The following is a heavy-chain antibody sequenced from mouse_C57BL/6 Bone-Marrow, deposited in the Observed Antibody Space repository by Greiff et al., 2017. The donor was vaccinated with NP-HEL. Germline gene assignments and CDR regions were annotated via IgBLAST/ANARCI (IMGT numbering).Heavy chain of an antibody. J-gene: IGHJ2*01. CDR3: ARASLGYGSSPYFDY. D-gene: IGHD1-1*01. V-gene: IGHV2-6*03. CDR2: IWSDGST. CDR1: GFSLTSYG. Sequence: QVQLKESGPGLVAPSQSLSITCTVSGFSLTSYGVHWVRQPPGQGLEWLVVIWSDGSTTYNSALKSRLSISKDNSKSQVFLKMNSLQTDDTAMYYCARASLGYGSSPYFDYWGQGTTLTVSS.